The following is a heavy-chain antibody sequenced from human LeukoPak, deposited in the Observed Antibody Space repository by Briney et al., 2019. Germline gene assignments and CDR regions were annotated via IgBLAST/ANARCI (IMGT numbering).Heavy chain of an antibody. CDR3: ARGGLLWFGELSGY. Sequence: SGGSLRLSCAASGFTVNSNYMSWVRQAPRKGLEWVSIIYSSGTTYYADSVKGRFTISRDNSKNTLYLQMGSLRAEDMAVYYCARGGLLWFGELSGYWGQGTLVTVSS. CDR1: GFTVNSNY. D-gene: IGHD3-10*01. J-gene: IGHJ4*02. V-gene: IGHV3-66*03. CDR2: IYSSGTT.